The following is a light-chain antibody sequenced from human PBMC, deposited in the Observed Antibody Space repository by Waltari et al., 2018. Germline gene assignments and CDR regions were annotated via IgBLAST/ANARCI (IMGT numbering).Light chain of an antibody. V-gene: IGKV3-15*01. CDR2: GAS. Sequence: EIVMTQSPAALSVSPGERATLSCRASQSVSSNLAWYEHKPGQPPRLLISGASTRATGVPARFSGSRSGTEFTLTISSLQSEDSAIYYCQQYNTWPPSTFGQGTKLEIK. J-gene: IGKJ2*02. CDR1: QSVSSN. CDR3: QQYNTWPPST.